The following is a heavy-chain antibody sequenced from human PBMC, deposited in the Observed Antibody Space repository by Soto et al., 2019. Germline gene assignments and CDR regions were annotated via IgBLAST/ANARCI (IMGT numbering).Heavy chain of an antibody. D-gene: IGHD3-16*01. CDR2: IYYSGST. V-gene: IGHV4-31*03. CDR3: ARDMGVSWFDP. J-gene: IGHJ5*02. Sequence: QVQLQESGPGLVKPSQTLSLTCTVSGGSISSGGYYWSGIRQHPGKGLEWIGYIYYSGSTYYNPSLKSRVTISVDTSKNQFALKLSSVTAADTAVYYCARDMGVSWFDPWGQGTLVTVSS. CDR1: GGSISSGGYY.